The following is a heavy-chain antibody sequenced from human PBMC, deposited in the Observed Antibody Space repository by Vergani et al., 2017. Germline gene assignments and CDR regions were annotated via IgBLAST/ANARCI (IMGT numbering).Heavy chain of an antibody. V-gene: IGHV1-69*08. Sequence: QVQLVQSGAEVKKPGSSVKVSCKASGGTFSSYTISWVRQAPGQGLEWMGRIIPILGIANYAQKFQGRVTITADKSTSTAYMELSSLRSEDTAVYYCARDRDYGEYGAFDIWGQGTMVTVSS. CDR2: IIPILGIA. J-gene: IGHJ3*02. CDR1: GGTFSSYT. D-gene: IGHD4-17*01. CDR3: ARDRDYGEYGAFDI.